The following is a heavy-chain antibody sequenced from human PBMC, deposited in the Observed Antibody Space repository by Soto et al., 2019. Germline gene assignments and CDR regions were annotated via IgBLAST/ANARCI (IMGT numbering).Heavy chain of an antibody. CDR2: IQSDGSRT. CDR3: ARGDLGGFDL. D-gene: IGHD2-21*02. V-gene: IGHV3-74*01. Sequence: EVQLVESEGGLVQRGGSLRLSCAASGFTFNYYWMHGVRQAPGQGLVWVAHIQSDGSRTTYADSVKGRFTISRDNAKNTMYLQMNSLRAEDTAVYYCARGDLGGFDLWGQGTTVTVSS. CDR1: GFTFNYYW. J-gene: IGHJ3*01.